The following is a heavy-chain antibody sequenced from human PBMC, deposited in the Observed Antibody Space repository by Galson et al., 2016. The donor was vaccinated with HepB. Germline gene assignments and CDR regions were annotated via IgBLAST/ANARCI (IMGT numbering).Heavy chain of an antibody. CDR3: AARDYGDYPYFDF. CDR2: IYGGGTI. CDR1: GFTVSRNC. Sequence: SLRLSCAASGFTVSRNCMSWVRQAPGKGLEWVSVIYGGGTIHYADSVKGRFTISRDSSRSTLYLQMNSLRAEGTALYYCAARDYGDYPYFDFWGQGTLVTVSS. V-gene: IGHV3-53*01. J-gene: IGHJ4*02. D-gene: IGHD4-17*01.